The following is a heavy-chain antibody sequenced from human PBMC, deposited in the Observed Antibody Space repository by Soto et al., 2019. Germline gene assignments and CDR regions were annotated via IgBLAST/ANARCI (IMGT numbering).Heavy chain of an antibody. V-gene: IGHV3-43*01. CDR3: AKDRRRPVQLLVSGMDV. Sequence: WGSLRLSCAASGFTFDDYTMHWVRQAPGKGLEWVSLISWDGGSTYYADSVKGRFTISRDNSKNSLYLQMNSLRTEDTALYYCAKDRRRPVQLLVSGMDVWGQGTTVTVSS. CDR2: ISWDGGST. D-gene: IGHD5-18*01. CDR1: GFTFDDYT. J-gene: IGHJ6*02.